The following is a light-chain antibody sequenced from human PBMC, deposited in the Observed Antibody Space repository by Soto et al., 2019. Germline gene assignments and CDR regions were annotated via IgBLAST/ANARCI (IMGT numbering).Light chain of an antibody. CDR1: QSISSH. CDR3: QQRTDWRLT. Sequence: EVVLTQSPATLSLSPGERATLSCRASQSISSHLTWYQQKPGQAPRLLIYDASNRATGIPARFSGSGSGTDFTLTISSLEPEDFAVYYCQQRTDWRLTFGGGTKV. V-gene: IGKV3-11*01. J-gene: IGKJ4*01. CDR2: DAS.